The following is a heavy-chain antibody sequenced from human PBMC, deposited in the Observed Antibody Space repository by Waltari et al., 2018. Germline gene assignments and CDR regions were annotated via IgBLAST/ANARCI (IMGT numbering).Heavy chain of an antibody. V-gene: IGHV3-9*01. D-gene: IGHD1-26*01. CDR1: GFNFDDYA. CDR3: AKGHSGSYGLKD. J-gene: IGHJ4*02. CDR2: ISWNSDNI. Sequence: EVQLVESGGGLVQPGRSLRLSCAVSGFNFDDYAMHWVRQAPGKGLEGVSGISWNSDNIGYADSVKSRFTISRDNAKNSRYLQMNSLRPEDTALYYCAKGHSGSYGLKDWGQGTLVTVSS.